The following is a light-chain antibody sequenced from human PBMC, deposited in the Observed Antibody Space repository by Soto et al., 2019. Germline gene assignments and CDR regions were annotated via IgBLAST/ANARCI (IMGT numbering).Light chain of an antibody. CDR2: EVS. CDR3: CSYAGSSTFVV. CDR1: SSDVGSYNL. J-gene: IGLJ2*01. V-gene: IGLV2-23*02. Sequence: QSVLTQPASVSGSPGQSITISCTGTSSDVGSYNLVSWYQQHPGKAPKLMIYEVSKLPSGVSNRFSGSKSGNTASLTISGLQAEDEADYYCCSYAGSSTFVVFGGGTKVTAL.